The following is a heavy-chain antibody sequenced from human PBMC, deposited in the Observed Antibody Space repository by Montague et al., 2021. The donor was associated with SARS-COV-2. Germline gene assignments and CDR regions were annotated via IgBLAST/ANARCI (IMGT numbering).Heavy chain of an antibody. CDR1: GGSFSGYF. Sequence: SETLSLTCAIYGGSFSGYFWSWIRQSPGKGLEWIGEISYTGHTRYNPSLQSRVSISGDSSGNQFSLTLTSATAADTAVYYCARSHYSVSWCPDWGQGTLVTVSS. J-gene: IGHJ1*01. CDR3: ARSHYSVSWCPD. V-gene: IGHV4-34*01. CDR2: ISYTGHT. D-gene: IGHD5/OR15-5a*01.